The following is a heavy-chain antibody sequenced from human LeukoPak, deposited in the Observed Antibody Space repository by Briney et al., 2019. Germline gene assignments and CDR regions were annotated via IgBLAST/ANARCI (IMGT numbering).Heavy chain of an antibody. J-gene: IGHJ5*02. CDR1: VFSFGFNTYG. Sequence: GGSLRLSCVAPVFSFGFNTYGMQWVRQTPGNGLGWVAVMWYDGGIKYYGDAVKGRLTISRDNSKNTLYLQMDSLRGEDTAVYYCARDRESSGLYEQNNWFDPWGQGTLVTVSS. D-gene: IGHD6-19*01. CDR2: MWYDGGIK. V-gene: IGHV3-33*01. CDR3: ARDRESSGLYEQNNWFDP.